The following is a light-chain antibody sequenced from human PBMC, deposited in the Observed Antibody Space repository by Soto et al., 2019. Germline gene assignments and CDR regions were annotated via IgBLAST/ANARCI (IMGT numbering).Light chain of an antibody. CDR1: SCDVGGYIY. CDR3: SSYASSTAYV. CDR2: EVS. V-gene: IGLV2-14*01. Sequence: SALAPPAPVSGSPGHSIPLSCAGTSCDVGGYIYVSWYQLHPGKAPKLMVYEVSYRPSAVSSRFSRSKSDNTASLTISGLQAEDEADYYCSSYASSTAYVYGTGTTVTVL. J-gene: IGLJ1*01.